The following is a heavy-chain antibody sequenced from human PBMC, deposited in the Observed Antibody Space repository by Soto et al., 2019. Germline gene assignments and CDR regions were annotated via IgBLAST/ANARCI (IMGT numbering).Heavy chain of an antibody. D-gene: IGHD3-22*01. CDR3: AREWGVRRTMIVVGVHYYGMDV. V-gene: IGHV3-74*01. CDR1: GFTFSSYW. J-gene: IGHJ6*02. CDR2: INSDGSST. Sequence: LRLSCAASGFTFSSYWMHWVRQAPGKGLVWVSRINSDGSSTSYADSVKGRFTISRDNAKNTLYLQMNSLRAEDTAVYYCAREWGVRRTMIVVGVHYYGMDVWGQGTTVTVSS.